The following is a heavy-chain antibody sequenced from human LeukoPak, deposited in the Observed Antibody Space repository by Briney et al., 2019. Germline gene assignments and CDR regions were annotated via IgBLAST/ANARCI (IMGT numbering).Heavy chain of an antibody. CDR3: ARALSDIVATTPFDY. D-gene: IGHD5-12*01. CDR2: ISAYNGNT. V-gene: IGHV1-18*01. CDR1: GYTFTSYG. Sequence: GASVKVSCEASGYTFTSYGISWVRQAPGQGLEWMRWISAYNGNTNYAQKLQGRVTMTTDTSTSTAYMELRSLRSDDTAVYYCARALSDIVATTPFDYWGQGTLVTVSS. J-gene: IGHJ4*02.